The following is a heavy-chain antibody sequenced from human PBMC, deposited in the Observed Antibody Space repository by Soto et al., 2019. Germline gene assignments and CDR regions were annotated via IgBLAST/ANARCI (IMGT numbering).Heavy chain of an antibody. J-gene: IGHJ5*02. CDR1: GGSISSSSYY. CDR3: ARVVEQWLYSAEINWFDP. CDR2: IYYSGST. D-gene: IGHD6-19*01. Sequence: KTSETLSLTCTVSGGSISSSSYYWGWIRQPPGKGLEWIGSIYYSGSTYYNPSLKSRVPISVDTSKNQFSLKLISVTAADTAVYYCARVVEQWLYSAEINWFDPWGQGTLVTVST. V-gene: IGHV4-39*01.